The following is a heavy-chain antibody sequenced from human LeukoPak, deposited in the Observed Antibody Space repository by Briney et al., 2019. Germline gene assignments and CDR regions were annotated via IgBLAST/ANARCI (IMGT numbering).Heavy chain of an antibody. CDR1: GFTVSSNY. CDR2: IYSGGST. V-gene: IGHV3-53*01. Sequence: GSLRLSCAASGFTVSSNYMSWVRQAPGKGLEWVSVIYSGGSTYYADSVKGRFTISRDNSKNALYLQMNSLRAEDTAVYYCARVRDGYPFDYWGQGTLVTVSS. J-gene: IGHJ4*02. D-gene: IGHD5-24*01. CDR3: ARVRDGYPFDY.